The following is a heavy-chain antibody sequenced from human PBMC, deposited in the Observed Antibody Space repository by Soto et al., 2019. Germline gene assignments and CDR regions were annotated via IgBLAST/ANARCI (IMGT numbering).Heavy chain of an antibody. CDR2: ISYDGSNK. CDR3: AREGTTRVLVPPLNYGMDV. J-gene: IGHJ6*02. CDR1: GFTFSSYA. Sequence: QVQLVESGGGVVQPGRSLRLSCAASGFTFSSYAMHWVRQAPGKGLEWVAVISYDGSNKYYADSVKGRFTISRDNSKNTLYLQMNSLRAEDTAVYYCAREGTTRVLVPPLNYGMDVWGQGTTVTVSS. V-gene: IGHV3-30-3*01. D-gene: IGHD2-2*01.